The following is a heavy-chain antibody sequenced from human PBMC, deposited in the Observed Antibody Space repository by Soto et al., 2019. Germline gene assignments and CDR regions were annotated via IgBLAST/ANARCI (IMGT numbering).Heavy chain of an antibody. CDR3: ARGGTVTTPIDY. V-gene: IGHV4-31*03. J-gene: IGHJ4*02. CDR1: GGYISSGGVC. Sequence: SETLSLSCSVAGGYISSGGVCWSWIRKQPGKGPEGIGYIYYSGSNYYNPSLKSRVTVSVDTSKNQFSLKLSSVTAADSAVYYCARGGTVTTPIDYWGQGTLVTVSS. D-gene: IGHD4-17*01. CDR2: IYYSGSN.